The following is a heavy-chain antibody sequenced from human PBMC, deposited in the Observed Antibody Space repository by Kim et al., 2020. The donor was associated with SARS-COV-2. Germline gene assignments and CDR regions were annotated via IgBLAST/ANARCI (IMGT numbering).Heavy chain of an antibody. CDR2: ISYDGSNK. CDR1: GFTFSSYA. CDR3: ARDTAMSITIFGVVIIGPFDY. Sequence: GGSLRLSCAASGFTFSSYAMHWVRQAPGKGLEWVAVISYDGSNKYYADSVKGRFTISRDNSKNTLYLQMNSLRAEDTAVYYCARDTAMSITIFGVVIIGPFDYWGQGTLVTVSS. J-gene: IGHJ4*02. D-gene: IGHD3-3*01. V-gene: IGHV3-30-3*01.